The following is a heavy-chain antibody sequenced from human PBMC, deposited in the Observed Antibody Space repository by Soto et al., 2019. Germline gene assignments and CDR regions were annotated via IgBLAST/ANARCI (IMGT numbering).Heavy chain of an antibody. Sequence: GESLKISCKISGKAFTSFWVVWVRQMPGRGLEWMGNIYPGDSDTRYTPPFQGQVTISADKSTNTAYLQWHSLQASDTALYYCAKQDDRGALEIWGQGTKVTVS. D-gene: IGHD3-22*01. CDR3: AKQDDRGALEI. CDR1: GKAFTSFW. J-gene: IGHJ3*02. CDR2: IYPGDSDT. V-gene: IGHV5-51*01.